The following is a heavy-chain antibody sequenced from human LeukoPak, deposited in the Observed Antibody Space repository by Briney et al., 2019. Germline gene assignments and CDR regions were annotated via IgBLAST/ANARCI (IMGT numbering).Heavy chain of an antibody. D-gene: IGHD3-3*01. CDR1: GYSFTSYW. Sequence: GESLKISCKGSGYSFTSYWIGWVRQMPGKGLEWMGIIYPGDSDTRYSPSFQGQVTISADKSISTAYLQWSSLKASDTAMYYCARLEYDFWSGYPLDYRGQGTLVTVSS. CDR3: ARLEYDFWSGYPLDY. J-gene: IGHJ4*02. V-gene: IGHV5-51*01. CDR2: IYPGDSDT.